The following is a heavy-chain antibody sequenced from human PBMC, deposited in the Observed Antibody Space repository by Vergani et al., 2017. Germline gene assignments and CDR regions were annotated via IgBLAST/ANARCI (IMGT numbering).Heavy chain of an antibody. Sequence: QVRLQDSGPGLVKPSETLSLTCSVSGGSMIGYYWSWIRQPSGKELEWIGYMYHSGSTNYNPSLETRVTISGDTSKNQFSLKLNSVTAADTAVYYCGRVADFYGLGSRLLDLWGQGILVTVSS. CDR1: GGSMIGYY. CDR3: GRVADFYGLGSRLLDL. D-gene: IGHD3-10*01. CDR2: MYHSGST. V-gene: IGHV4-59*01. J-gene: IGHJ5*02.